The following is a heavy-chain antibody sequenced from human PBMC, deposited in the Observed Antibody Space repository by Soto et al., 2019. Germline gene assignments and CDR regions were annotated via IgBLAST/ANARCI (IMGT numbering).Heavy chain of an antibody. CDR3: ARAYMVYAITVAFDI. CDR2: IIPILGIA. D-gene: IGHD2-8*01. CDR1: GGTFSSYT. J-gene: IGHJ3*02. Sequence: VKVSCKASGGTFSSYTISWVRQAPGQGLEWMGRIIPILGIANYAQKFQGRVTITADKSTSTAYMELSSLRSEDTAVYYCARAYMVYAITVAFDIWGQGTMVTVSS. V-gene: IGHV1-69*02.